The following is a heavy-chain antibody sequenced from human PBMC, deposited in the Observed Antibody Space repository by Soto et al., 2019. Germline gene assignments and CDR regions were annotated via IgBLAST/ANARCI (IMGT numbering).Heavy chain of an antibody. Sequence: EVQLLDSGGGLVQPGGSLGLSCAASGFTFNNYAMNWVRQAPGMGLEWVATISNTGGGTYYADSGKGRFTISRDNSKNTLYLQMSSLRVEDTAVYYCAKDRLAGNFDYWGQGPQVTVSS. CDR2: ISNTGGGT. CDR3: AKDRLAGNFDY. J-gene: IGHJ4*02. V-gene: IGHV3-23*01. CDR1: GFTFNNYA.